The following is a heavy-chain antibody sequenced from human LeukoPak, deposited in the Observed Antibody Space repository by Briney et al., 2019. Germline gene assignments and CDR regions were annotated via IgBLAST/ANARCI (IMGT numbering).Heavy chain of an antibody. CDR1: GGSISSFD. CDR3: ARGLGHYDFWSGSRPWFDP. Sequence: PSETLSLTCTVSGGSISSFDWSWIRQPPGKGLEWIGEINHSGSTNYNPSLKSRVTISVDTSKNQFSLKLSSVTAADTAVYYCARGLGHYDFWSGSRPWFDPWGQGTLVTVSS. J-gene: IGHJ5*02. D-gene: IGHD3-3*01. CDR2: INHSGST. V-gene: IGHV4-34*01.